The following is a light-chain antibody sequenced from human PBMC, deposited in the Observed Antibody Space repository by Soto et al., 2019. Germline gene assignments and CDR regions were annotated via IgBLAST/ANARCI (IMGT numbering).Light chain of an antibody. Sequence: DIQMTQSPSTLSASVGDRVTITCRASQSISSWLAWYQQKPGKAPKLLIYDASSLESGVPSRFSGSGSGAEFTLTISSLQSEDFAVYYCQQYRSWPRTFGQGTKVDIK. CDR1: QSISSW. J-gene: IGKJ1*01. V-gene: IGKV1-5*01. CDR3: QQYRSWPRT. CDR2: DAS.